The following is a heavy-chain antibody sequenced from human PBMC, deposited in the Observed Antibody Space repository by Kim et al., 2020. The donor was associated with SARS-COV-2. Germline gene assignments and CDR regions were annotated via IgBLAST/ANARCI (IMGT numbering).Heavy chain of an antibody. D-gene: IGHD2-15*01. CDR3: ARYDVVVVAATSTGDYYYGMDV. CDR2: ISYDGSNK. J-gene: IGHJ6*02. V-gene: IGHV3-30-3*01. CDR1: GFTFSSYA. Sequence: GESLRLSCAASGFTFSSYAMHWVRQAPGKGLEWVAVISYDGSNKYYADSVKGRFTISRDNSKNTLYLQMNSLRAEDTAVYYCARYDVVVVAATSTGDYYYGMDVWGQGTTVTVSS.